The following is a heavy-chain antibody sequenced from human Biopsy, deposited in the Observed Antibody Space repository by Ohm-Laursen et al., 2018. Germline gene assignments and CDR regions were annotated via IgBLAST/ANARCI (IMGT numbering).Heavy chain of an antibody. CDR1: DDSIRHFY. CDR3: ARLGNFWNAEDGLDL. CDR2: ASYSGYT. D-gene: IGHD3-3*01. J-gene: IGHJ3*01. V-gene: IGHV4-59*08. Sequence: GTLSLTCTVSDDSIRHFYWTWIRQPPGQGLECIGHASYSGYTNYNPSLKSRVTISVDTSKNHFSLNLRSVTAADTAVYSCARLGNFWNAEDGLDLWGLGTMVTVSS.